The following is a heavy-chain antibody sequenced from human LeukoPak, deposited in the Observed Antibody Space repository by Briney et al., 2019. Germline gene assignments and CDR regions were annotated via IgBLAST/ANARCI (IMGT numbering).Heavy chain of an antibody. D-gene: IGHD3-10*01. J-gene: IGHJ4*02. V-gene: IGHV3-7*01. CDR3: ARVGLWFGEFLDY. CDR2: IKQDGSEK. Sequence: PGGSLRLSCAASGFLFSSYWMSWVRQAPGKGLEWVANIKQDGSEKYYVDSVKGRFTISRDNAKNSLYLQMNSLRAEDTAVYYCARVGLWFGEFLDYWGQGTLVTVSS. CDR1: GFLFSSYW.